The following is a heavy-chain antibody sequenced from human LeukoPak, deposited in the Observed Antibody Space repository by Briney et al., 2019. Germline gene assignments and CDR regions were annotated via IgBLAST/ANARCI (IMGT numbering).Heavy chain of an antibody. Sequence: GGSLRLSCAASGFTFSSYGMHWVRRAPGKGLEWVAVIWYDGSNKYYADSVKGRFTISRDNSKNTLYLQMNSLRAEDTAVYYCARDYGGSYFDYWGQGTLVTVSS. D-gene: IGHD4-23*01. CDR1: GFTFSSYG. J-gene: IGHJ4*02. V-gene: IGHV3-33*01. CDR2: IWYDGSNK. CDR3: ARDYGGSYFDY.